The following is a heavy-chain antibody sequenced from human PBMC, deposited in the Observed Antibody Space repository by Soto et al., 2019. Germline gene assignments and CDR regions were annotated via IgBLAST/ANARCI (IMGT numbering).Heavy chain of an antibody. J-gene: IGHJ4*02. Sequence: PSETLSLTCTVSGGSINSADYYWSWIRQPPGEGLEWIGHIYDSGKTYTNPSLQSQVTMSVDTAKTQFSLRLTSVTAADTAVYYLARGTTSDNVDYWGQGPLVTVSS. CDR1: GGSINSADYY. V-gene: IGHV4-30-4*01. CDR2: IYDSGKT. CDR3: ARGTTSDNVDY. D-gene: IGHD1-1*01.